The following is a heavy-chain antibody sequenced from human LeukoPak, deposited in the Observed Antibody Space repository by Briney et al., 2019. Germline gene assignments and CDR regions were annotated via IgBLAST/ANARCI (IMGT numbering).Heavy chain of an antibody. V-gene: IGHV4-39*07. CDR1: GGSISSSSYY. J-gene: IGHJ4*02. Sequence: SETLSLTCTVSGGSISSSSYYWGWIRQPPGKGLEWIGSIYYSGSTYYNPSLKSRVTISVDTSKNQFSLKLSSVTAADTAVYYCARSTLKWMSLRLGARYFDYWGQGTLVTVSS. CDR3: ARSTLKWMSLRLGARYFDY. CDR2: IYYSGST. D-gene: IGHD3-10*01.